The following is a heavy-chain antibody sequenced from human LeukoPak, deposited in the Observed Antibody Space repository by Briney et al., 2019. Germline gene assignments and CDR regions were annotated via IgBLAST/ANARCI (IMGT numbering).Heavy chain of an antibody. CDR3: ARGGWHFDY. CDR1: GGSISSYY. CDR2: IYYSGST. D-gene: IGHD3-22*01. J-gene: IGHJ4*02. Sequence: SETLSLTCTVSGGSISSYYWTWLRQPPGKGLEWIGYIYYSGSTNYNPSLKSRVTISVDTSKNQFSLKLNSVTAADTAVYYCARGGWHFDYWGQGTLVTVSS. V-gene: IGHV4-59*01.